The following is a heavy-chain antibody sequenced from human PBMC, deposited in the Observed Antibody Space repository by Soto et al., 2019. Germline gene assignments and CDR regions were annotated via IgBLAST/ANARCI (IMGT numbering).Heavy chain of an antibody. D-gene: IGHD3-10*01. Sequence: SGGSISSYYWSWIRQPPGKGLEWIGYIYYSGSTNYNPSLKSRVTISVDTSKNQFSLKLSSVTAADTAVYYCARDTMVRGVMGSYYYYGMDVWGQGTTVTVSS. CDR3: ARDTMVRGVMGSYYYYGMDV. V-gene: IGHV4-59*01. CDR1: GGSISSYY. J-gene: IGHJ6*02. CDR2: IYYSGST.